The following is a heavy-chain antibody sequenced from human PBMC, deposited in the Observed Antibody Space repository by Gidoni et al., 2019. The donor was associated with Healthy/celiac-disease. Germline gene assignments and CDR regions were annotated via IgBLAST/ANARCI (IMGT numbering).Heavy chain of an antibody. D-gene: IGHD2-15*01. V-gene: IGHV3-74*01. CDR2: INSDGSST. J-gene: IGHJ3*02. Sequence: EVQLVVSGGGLVQPGRSLRLSCAASGFTFSIHWMHWVRQAPGKGLVWVSRINSDGSSTSYADSVKGRFTIARDNAKNTLYLQMNSLRDEGTAVYYCASYVGLVNAFDIWGQGTMVTVSS. CDR1: GFTFSIHW. CDR3: ASYVGLVNAFDI.